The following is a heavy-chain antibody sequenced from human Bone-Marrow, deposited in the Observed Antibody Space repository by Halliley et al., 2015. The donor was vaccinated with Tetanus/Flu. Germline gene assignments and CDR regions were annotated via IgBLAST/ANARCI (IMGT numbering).Heavy chain of an antibody. D-gene: IGHD1-1*01. CDR1: GFSFGTYA. J-gene: IGHJ4*02. CDR3: AKGRTPFDDLVFDF. V-gene: IGHV3-23*01. Sequence: SLRLSCVASGFSFGTYAMTWVRQAPGRGLEWVSTINRNATITDYADSLKGRFTTSRDNSRNALYLQINSLRDEDTAIYFCAKGRTPFDDLVFDFWGQGTLVTVSS. CDR2: INRNATIT.